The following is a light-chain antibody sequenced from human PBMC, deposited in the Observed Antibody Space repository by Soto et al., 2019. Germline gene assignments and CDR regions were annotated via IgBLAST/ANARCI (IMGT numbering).Light chain of an antibody. CDR1: SSDVGGYKY. CDR3: ASYTSSSTSVI. Sequence: ALTQPASVSGSPGQSVTISCTGTSSDVGGYKYVSWYQQHPDKAPKLIIFEVSNRPSGISSRFSGSKSGNTASLTISGLQAEDEADYYCASYTSSSTSVIFGRGTQLTVL. V-gene: IGLV2-14*01. J-gene: IGLJ2*01. CDR2: EVS.